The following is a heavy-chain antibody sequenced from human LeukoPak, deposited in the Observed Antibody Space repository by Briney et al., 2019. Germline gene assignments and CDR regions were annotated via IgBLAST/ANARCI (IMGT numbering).Heavy chain of an antibody. Sequence: ASVKVSCKASGYTFTGYYIHWVRQAPGQGLEWMGWINTNTGNPTYAQGFTGRFVFSLDTSVSTAYLQISSLKAEDTAVYYCARAEIAVAGTYSYWGQGTLVTVSS. CDR2: INTNTGNP. D-gene: IGHD6-19*01. CDR3: ARAEIAVAGTYSY. V-gene: IGHV7-4-1*02. CDR1: GYTFTGYY. J-gene: IGHJ4*02.